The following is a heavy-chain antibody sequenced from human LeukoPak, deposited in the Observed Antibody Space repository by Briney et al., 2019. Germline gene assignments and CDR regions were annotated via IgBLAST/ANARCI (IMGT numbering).Heavy chain of an antibody. CDR3: ARHPGGAVDI. J-gene: IGHJ4*02. CDR1: GCGFKGYR. CDR2: IYPGDSDT. Sequence: GETLKIPWMGSGCGFKGYRSGWVPQLHEKGLEWMGIIYPGDSDTRYSPSFQGQVTISADKSISTAYLQWSSLKASDTAMYYCARHPGGAVDIWGQGTLVSVSS. V-gene: IGHV5-51*01. D-gene: IGHD3-16*01.